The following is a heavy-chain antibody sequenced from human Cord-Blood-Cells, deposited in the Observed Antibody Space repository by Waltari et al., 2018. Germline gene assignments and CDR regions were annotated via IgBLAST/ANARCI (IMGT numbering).Heavy chain of an antibody. CDR3: ARGPDLWFGELYFDY. J-gene: IGHJ4*02. D-gene: IGHD3-10*01. CDR1: GGSFSGYY. Sequence: QVQLQQWGAGLLKPSETLSLTCAVYGGSFSGYYWSWIRQPPGKGLEWIGEINHSGRTNSNPSPKSRVTRSVETSKNQFSLKLSSVTAADTAVYYCARGPDLWFGELYFDYWGQGTLVTVSS. CDR2: INHSGRT. V-gene: IGHV4-34*01.